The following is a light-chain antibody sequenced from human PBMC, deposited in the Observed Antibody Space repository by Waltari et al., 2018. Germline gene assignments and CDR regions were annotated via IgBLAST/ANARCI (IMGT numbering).Light chain of an antibody. J-gene: IGLJ3*02. V-gene: IGLV4-69*01. Sequence: QLVLTQSPSASASLGASVKLTCTLSTGPSTNIIAWLPQQPEKGPRYLMNVNRDGSHNKGVGIPDRFSGSSSGAERYLTISSLQSEDEADYYCQTGGHGTWVFGGGTRLTVL. CDR1: TGPSTNI. CDR3: QTGGHGTWV. CDR2: VNRDGSH.